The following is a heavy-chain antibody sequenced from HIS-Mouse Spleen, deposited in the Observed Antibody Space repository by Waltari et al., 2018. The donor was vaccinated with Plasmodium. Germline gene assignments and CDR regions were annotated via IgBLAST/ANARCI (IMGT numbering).Heavy chain of an antibody. CDR2: ISWNSGSI. Sequence: EVQLVESGGGLVQPGRSLRLPGAASGFTFGDYAMHWVRQGPGKGLELVSGISWNSGSIGYADSVKGRFTISRDNAKNSLYLQMNSLRAEDTALYYCAKDTRDYSNYDAFDIWGQGTMVTVSS. CDR3: AKDTRDYSNYDAFDI. CDR1: GFTFGDYA. J-gene: IGHJ3*02. D-gene: IGHD4-4*01. V-gene: IGHV3-9*01.